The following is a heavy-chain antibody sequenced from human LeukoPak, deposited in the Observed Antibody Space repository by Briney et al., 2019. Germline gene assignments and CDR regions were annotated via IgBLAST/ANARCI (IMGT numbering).Heavy chain of an antibody. CDR1: GGSISSGGYY. D-gene: IGHD3-22*01. J-gene: IGHJ4*02. CDR3: ARDRNYYDSSGYYFAN. Sequence: SETLSLTCTVSGGSISSGGYYWSWIRQHPGKGLEWIGYIYHSGNTNYNPSLKSRVTISVDTSKSQLSLKLNSVTAADTAVYYCARDRNYYDSSGYYFANWGQGTLVTVSS. CDR2: IYHSGNT. V-gene: IGHV4-61*08.